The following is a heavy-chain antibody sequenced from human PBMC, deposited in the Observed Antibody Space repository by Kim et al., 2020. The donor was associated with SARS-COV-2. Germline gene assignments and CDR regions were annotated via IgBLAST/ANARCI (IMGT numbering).Heavy chain of an antibody. CDR1: GYTFISHA. Sequence: ASVKVSCKASGYTFISHAINWVRQAPGQGLEWMGWIDTNTVDPSYAQGFTGRLVFSLDTSVSTAYLQITSLKAEDTAVYYCARGTSYYDDSSSVFFDYWGQGTLVTVSS. D-gene: IGHD3-22*01. CDR3: ARGTSYYDDSSSVFFDY. J-gene: IGHJ4*02. CDR2: IDTNTVDP. V-gene: IGHV7-4-1*02.